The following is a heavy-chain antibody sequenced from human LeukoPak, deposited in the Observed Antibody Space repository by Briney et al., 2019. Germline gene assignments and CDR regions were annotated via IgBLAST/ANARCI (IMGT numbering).Heavy chain of an antibody. CDR1: GFTFSSYG. CDR2: ISGSGGST. D-gene: IGHD3-22*01. V-gene: IGHV3-23*01. J-gene: IGHJ4*02. CDR3: AKSSNYYDSSGYFY. Sequence: PGGSLRLSCAASGFTFSSYGMSWVRQAPGKGLEWVSAISGSGGSTYYADSVKGRFTISRDNSKNTLYLQMNSLRAEDTAVYYCAKSSNYYDSSGYFYWGQGTLVTVSS.